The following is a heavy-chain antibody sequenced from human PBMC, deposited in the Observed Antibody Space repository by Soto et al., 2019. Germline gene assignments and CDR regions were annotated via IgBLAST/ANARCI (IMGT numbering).Heavy chain of an antibody. D-gene: IGHD6-6*01. Sequence: ASETLSLTCAVYGGSFSGYYWSWIRQPPGKGLEWIGEINHSGSTNYNPSLKSRVTISVDTSKNQFSLKLSSVTAADTAVYYCARVGSSSSFDYQGQRTLVTVSS. CDR3: ARVGSSSSFDY. CDR2: INHSGST. J-gene: IGHJ4*02. V-gene: IGHV4-34*01. CDR1: GGSFSGYY.